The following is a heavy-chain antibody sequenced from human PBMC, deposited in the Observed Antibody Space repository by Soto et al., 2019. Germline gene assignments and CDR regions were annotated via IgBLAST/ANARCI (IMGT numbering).Heavy chain of an antibody. CDR3: ARGIEGWYQGRYYYGMDV. D-gene: IGHD6-19*01. Sequence: SETLSLTCTVSGGSVSSGSYYWSWIRQPPGKGLVLIGFFFYSGSTNYNPSLKSRVTISVDTSKNQFSLKLSSVTAADTAVFYCARGIEGWYQGRYYYGMDVWGQGTTVTVSS. J-gene: IGHJ6*02. CDR2: FFYSGST. V-gene: IGHV4-61*01. CDR1: GGSVSSGSYY.